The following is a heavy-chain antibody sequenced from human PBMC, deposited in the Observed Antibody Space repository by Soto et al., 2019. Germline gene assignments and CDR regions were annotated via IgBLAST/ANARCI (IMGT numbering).Heavy chain of an antibody. J-gene: IGHJ6*01. CDR3: GRCRTDSYAMGL. V-gene: IGHV1-18*01. D-gene: IGHD5-18*01. CDR1: GNSFTSYG. Sequence: ASVKVACKASGNSFTSYGIGRVRQVPGQGPEWMGWISPSNGRTNYAQSVKGRVVMTTDISTNTVNLELRSLRSDDSAIYYCGRCRTDSYAMGLWRQGTTVTVS. CDR2: ISPSNGRT.